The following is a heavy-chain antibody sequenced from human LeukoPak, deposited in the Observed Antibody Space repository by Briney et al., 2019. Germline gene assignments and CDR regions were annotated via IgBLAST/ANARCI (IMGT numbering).Heavy chain of an antibody. V-gene: IGHV3-21*01. CDR2: ISSSSSYI. Sequence: PGGSLRLSCAASGFTFSSYSMNWVRQAPGEGLEWVSSISSSSSYIYYADSVKGRFTISRDNAKNSLYLQMNSLRAEDTAVYYCAPGIAVAGYWGQGTLVTVSS. CDR1: GFTFSSYS. CDR3: APGIAVAGY. J-gene: IGHJ4*02. D-gene: IGHD6-19*01.